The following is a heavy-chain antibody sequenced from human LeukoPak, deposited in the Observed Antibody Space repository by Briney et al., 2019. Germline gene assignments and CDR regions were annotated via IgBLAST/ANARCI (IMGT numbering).Heavy chain of an antibody. J-gene: IGHJ4*02. CDR3: TRDRTTVTLFDY. CDR2: INFDGSTT. V-gene: IGHV3-74*01. D-gene: IGHD4-17*01. Sequence: PGGTLRLSCAASGFTFSSLWMLWHRLVPGKELVWLARINFDGSTTGYADSVKGRFTISRNNAKNTLYLQMNSLRAEDTAVYYCTRDRTTVTLFDYWGQGTLVTVSS. CDR1: GFTFSSLW.